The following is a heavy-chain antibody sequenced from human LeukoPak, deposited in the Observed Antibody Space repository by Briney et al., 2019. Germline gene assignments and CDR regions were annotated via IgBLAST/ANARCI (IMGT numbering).Heavy chain of an antibody. J-gene: IGHJ4*02. CDR2: INNDGDKR. Sequence: GRSLRLSCAASGFTFSSYAMHWVRQAPGKGLEWIASINNDGDKRYYADSVKGRFIISRDNAKKSLSLQMNSLTADDTAVYFCARGANYPDYWGQGTLVTVSS. CDR3: ARGANYPDY. D-gene: IGHD3-10*01. V-gene: IGHV3-21*04. CDR1: GFTFSSYA.